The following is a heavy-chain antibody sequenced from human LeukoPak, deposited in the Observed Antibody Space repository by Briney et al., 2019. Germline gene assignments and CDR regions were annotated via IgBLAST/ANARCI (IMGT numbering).Heavy chain of an antibody. CDR3: ARDTSGLDY. V-gene: IGHV3-7*04. D-gene: IGHD3-16*01. Sequence: GGSLRLSCAASGFTFSTYEMSWVRQVPGRGLEWVANIKQDGSEKYYVDFVKGRFTISRDNAKNSLYLQMSSLRAEDTAVYFCARDTSGLDYWGQGTLVTVSS. CDR2: IKQDGSEK. CDR1: GFTFSTYE. J-gene: IGHJ4*02.